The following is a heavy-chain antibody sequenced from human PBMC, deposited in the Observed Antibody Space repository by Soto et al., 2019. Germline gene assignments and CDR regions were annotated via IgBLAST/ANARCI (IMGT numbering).Heavy chain of an antibody. D-gene: IGHD2-2*01. J-gene: IGHJ6*01. Sequence: GECLTTSCKGSGDSFTRYWIGWVLQMTGKGLESMGIIYPGDSDIRYSPSFQGQVTISADKSISTAYLQWSSLKASDTAMYYCARGSEGYCSSTSCSYYYGMDVWGQGTTVTVSS. CDR3: ARGSEGYCSSTSCSYYYGMDV. V-gene: IGHV5-51*01. CDR2: IYPGDSDI. CDR1: GDSFTRYW.